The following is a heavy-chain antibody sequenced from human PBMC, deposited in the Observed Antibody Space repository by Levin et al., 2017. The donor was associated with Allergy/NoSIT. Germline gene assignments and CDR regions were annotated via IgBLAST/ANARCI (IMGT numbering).Heavy chain of an antibody. Sequence: GGSLRLSCAASGFTFSDYFMTWIRQAPGKGLEWVSYISYSGSNTYYADSVKGRFTISRDNGEKSLFLEMNSLRPEDTAVYYCAIDVGGWYFDVWGRGTLVSVSS. J-gene: IGHJ2*01. CDR2: ISYSGSNT. D-gene: IGHD4-23*01. CDR3: AIDVGGWYFDV. CDR1: GFTFSDYF. V-gene: IGHV3-11*01.